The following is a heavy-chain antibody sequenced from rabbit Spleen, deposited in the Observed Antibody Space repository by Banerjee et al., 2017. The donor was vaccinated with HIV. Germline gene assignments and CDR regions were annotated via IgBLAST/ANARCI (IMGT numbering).Heavy chain of an antibody. CDR1: GFSFSSGYD. Sequence: QEQLVESGGGLVKPEGSLTLTCTASGFSFSSGYDMCWVRQAPGKGLEWIGYIYSTIYYTYYASWAKGRFTISKTSSTTVTLQMTSLTVADTATYFCARVSETSGWGEDLWGPGTLVTVS. V-gene: IGHV1S45*01. J-gene: IGHJ6*01. CDR2: IYSTIYYT. D-gene: IGHD4-1*01. CDR3: ARVSETSGWGEDL.